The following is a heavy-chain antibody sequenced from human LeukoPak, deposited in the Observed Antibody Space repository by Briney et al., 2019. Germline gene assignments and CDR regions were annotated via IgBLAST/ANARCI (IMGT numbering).Heavy chain of an antibody. Sequence: PSETLSLTCTVSGGSISYSSYYWGWIRQPPGKGLEWIGSIYYTGSSYCNPSLKSRVTISVDTSKNQFSLKLRSVTAADTAVYYCARGTPHYYGSGSYYIRRFDPWGQGTLVTVSS. CDR1: GGSISYSSYY. J-gene: IGHJ5*02. D-gene: IGHD3-10*01. V-gene: IGHV4-39*02. CDR2: IYYTGSS. CDR3: ARGTPHYYGSGSYYIRRFDP.